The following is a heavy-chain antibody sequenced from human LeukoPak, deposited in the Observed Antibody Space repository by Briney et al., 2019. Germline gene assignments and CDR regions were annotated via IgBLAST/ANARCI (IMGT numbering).Heavy chain of an antibody. CDR1: GGSFSGYY. J-gene: IGHJ4*02. CDR2: INHSGST. CDR3: ARNIRGGATYLDY. Sequence: SETLSLTCAVYGGSFSGYYWSWIRQPPGKGLEWIGEINHSGSTNYNPSLKSRVTMSVDTSKNQFSLKMTSVTAADTAVYYCARNIRGGATYLDYWGQGTLVTVSS. D-gene: IGHD1-26*01. V-gene: IGHV4-34*01.